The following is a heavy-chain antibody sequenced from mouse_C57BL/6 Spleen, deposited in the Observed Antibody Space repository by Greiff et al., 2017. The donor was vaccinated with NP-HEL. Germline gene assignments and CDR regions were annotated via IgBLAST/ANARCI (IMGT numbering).Heavy chain of an antibody. CDR3: ARVREWGFAY. CDR1: GYTFTSYW. J-gene: IGHJ3*01. V-gene: IGHV1-64*01. D-gene: IGHD1-3*01. CDR2: IHPNSGST. Sequence: VQLQQPGAELVKPGASVKLSCKASGYTFTSYWMHWVKQRPGQGLEWIGMIHPNSGSTNYNEKFKSKATLTVDKSSSAAYMQLSSLTSEDSAVYYCARVREWGFAYWGQGTLVTVSA.